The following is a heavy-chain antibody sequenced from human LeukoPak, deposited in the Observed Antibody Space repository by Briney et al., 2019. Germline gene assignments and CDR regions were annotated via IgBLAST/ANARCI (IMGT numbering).Heavy chain of an antibody. CDR1: GFTFSSYA. V-gene: IGHV3-23*01. Sequence: PGGSLRLSCAASGFTFSSYAMSWVRQAPGKGLEWVSAISGGGGSTYYADSVKGRVTVSRDNSKSTLYLQMNSLRAEDTAVYYCAKSSYYDSSGYYREYYFVQWGQGTLVTVSS. J-gene: IGHJ4*02. CDR2: ISGGGGST. CDR3: AKSSYYDSSGYYREYYFVQ. D-gene: IGHD3-22*01.